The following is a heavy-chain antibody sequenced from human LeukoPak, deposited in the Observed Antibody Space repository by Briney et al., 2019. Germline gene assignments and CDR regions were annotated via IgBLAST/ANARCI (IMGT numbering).Heavy chain of an antibody. V-gene: IGHV3-49*03. J-gene: IGHJ4*02. D-gene: IGHD6-19*01. Sequence: GGSLRLSCTASGFTFGDYAMSWFRQAPGKGLEWVGFIRSKAYGGTTEYAASVKGRFTISRDDSKSIAYLQMNSPKTEDTAVYYCTRGRQWLAINYFDYWGQGTLVTVSS. CDR1: GFTFGDYA. CDR3: TRGRQWLAINYFDY. CDR2: IRSKAYGGTT.